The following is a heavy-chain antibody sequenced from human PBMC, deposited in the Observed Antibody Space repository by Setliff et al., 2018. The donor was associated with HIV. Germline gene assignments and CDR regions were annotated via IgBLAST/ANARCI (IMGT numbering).Heavy chain of an antibody. D-gene: IGHD1-26*01. J-gene: IGHJ3*01. CDR2: INKDGSMT. CDR1: GFTFSSSW. V-gene: IGHV3-74*01. CDR3: ARDGGWELRGGLDV. Sequence: PGGSLRLSCAASGFTFSSSWMHWVRQVPGKGLVWVSRINKDGSMTGLAESVKGRFTISRDNARNTLYLQMESLRVGDTAVYYCARDGGWELRGGLDVWGQGTVVTVSS.